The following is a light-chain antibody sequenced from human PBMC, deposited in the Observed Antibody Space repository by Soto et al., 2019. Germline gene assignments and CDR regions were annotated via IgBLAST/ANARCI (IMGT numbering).Light chain of an antibody. V-gene: IGKV3-20*01. CDR1: QSISSSF. CDR2: GAS. CDR3: HQYGSSSIT. Sequence: EIVLTQSPGTLSLSPEERATLSCRASQSISSSFLAWYQQKPDQAPRLLIYGASSRATGIPDRFSGDGSGTDFSLTISRLEPEDFAVYYCHQYGSSSITFGQGTRLEI. J-gene: IGKJ5*01.